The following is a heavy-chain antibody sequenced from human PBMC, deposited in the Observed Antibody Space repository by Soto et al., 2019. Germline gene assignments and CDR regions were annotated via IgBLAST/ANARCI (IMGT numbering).Heavy chain of an antibody. Sequence: GLDLERLALIYWDDDKRYSPSLKSRLSITKDTSENQVVLTMTHMDPVDTATYYCAHRRISYGDWDGDYFDFWGQGTPVTVSS. CDR3: AHRRISYGDWDGDYFDF. D-gene: IGHD4-17*01. CDR2: IYWDDDK. V-gene: IGHV2-5*02. J-gene: IGHJ4*02.